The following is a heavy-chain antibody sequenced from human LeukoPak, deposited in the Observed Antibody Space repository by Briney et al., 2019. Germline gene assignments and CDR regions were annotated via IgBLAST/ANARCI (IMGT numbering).Heavy chain of an antibody. J-gene: IGHJ4*02. Sequence: GGSLRLSCAASGFTFSSYAMSWVRQAPGKGLEWVANIKLDGSEKNYVDSVKGRFTISRDNTKNSLYLQMNSLRVEDTAAFYCARDQYDTWSRRGNFDSWGQGTLVIVSS. CDR2: IKLDGSEK. CDR3: ARDQYDTWSRRGNFDS. D-gene: IGHD3-3*01. CDR1: GFTFSSYA. V-gene: IGHV3-7*03.